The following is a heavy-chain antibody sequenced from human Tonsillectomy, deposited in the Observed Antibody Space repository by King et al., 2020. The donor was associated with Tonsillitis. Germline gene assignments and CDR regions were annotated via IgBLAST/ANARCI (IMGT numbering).Heavy chain of an antibody. CDR3: ASVVVVADTPHWFDP. Sequence: VQLQQWGAGLLKPSETLSLTCAVYGGSFSGYYWSWIRQSPGKGLEWIGEINHSVSTNYNPSLKSRVTISIDTSKNQFSLKLSSVTAADTAVYYCASVVVVADTPHWFDPWGQGTLVTVSS. V-gene: IGHV4-34*01. J-gene: IGHJ5*02. D-gene: IGHD2-15*01. CDR1: GGSFSGYY. CDR2: INHSVST.